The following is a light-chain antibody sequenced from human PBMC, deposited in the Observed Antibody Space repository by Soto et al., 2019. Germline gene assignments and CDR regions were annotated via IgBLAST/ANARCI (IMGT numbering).Light chain of an antibody. CDR3: QQRNSWIT. V-gene: IGKV3D-20*02. CDR2: GAS. Sequence: EIVLTQSPGTLSLSPGERATLSCRASQSVSSSYLAWYQQKPGQAPRLLIYGASSRATGIPDRFSGSGSGTDFTLTISRLEPEDFAVYYCQQRNSWITFGQGKRLESK. CDR1: QSVSSSY. J-gene: IGKJ5*01.